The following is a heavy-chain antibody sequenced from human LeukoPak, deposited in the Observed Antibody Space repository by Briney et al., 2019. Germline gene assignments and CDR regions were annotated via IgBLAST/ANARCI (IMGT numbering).Heavy chain of an antibody. CDR2: IYTSGST. CDR1: GASISSYY. D-gene: IGHD2-2*01. CDR3: ARLSADSSSSRGFDY. J-gene: IGHJ4*02. V-gene: IGHV4-4*07. Sequence: SETLSLTCTVSGASISSYYWTWIRQPAGKGLEWIGRIYTSGSTNYNPSLKSRVTMSVDTSKNQFSLKPSSVTAADTAVYYCARLSADSSSSRGFDYWGQGTLVIVSS.